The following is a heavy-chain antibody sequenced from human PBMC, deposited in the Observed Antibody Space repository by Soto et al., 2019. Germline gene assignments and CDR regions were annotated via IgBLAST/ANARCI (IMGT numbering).Heavy chain of an antibody. Sequence: PGGSLRLSCAASGFTFSSYAMTWVRQAPGKGLEWVSAISGSGGSTYYADSVKGRFTISRDNSKNTLYLQMNSLRAEDTAVYYCAEEFRHGDYSQVFDYWGQGTLVTVSS. D-gene: IGHD4-17*01. CDR3: AEEFRHGDYSQVFDY. CDR1: GFTFSSYA. J-gene: IGHJ4*02. V-gene: IGHV3-23*01. CDR2: ISGSGGST.